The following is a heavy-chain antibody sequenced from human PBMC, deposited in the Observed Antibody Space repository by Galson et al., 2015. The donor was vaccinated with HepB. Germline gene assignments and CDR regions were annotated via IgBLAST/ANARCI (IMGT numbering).Heavy chain of an antibody. CDR2: INSAGST. CDR3: ARHVWGHGMDV. V-gene: IGHV3-66*02. Sequence: SLRLSCAASGFTVSGNYMGWVRQAPGKGLEWVSVINSAGSTYYADSVKGRSTISGDNAKNTLCLQMNSLRVEDTAVYYCARHVWGHGMDVWGQGTTVTVSS. CDR1: GFTVSGNY. D-gene: IGHD3-16*01. J-gene: IGHJ6*02.